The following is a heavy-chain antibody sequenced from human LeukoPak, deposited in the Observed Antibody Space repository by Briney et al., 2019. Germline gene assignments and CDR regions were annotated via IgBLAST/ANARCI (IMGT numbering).Heavy chain of an antibody. D-gene: IGHD5-12*01. J-gene: IGHJ4*02. CDR3: AKDDDGYSGYGGFDY. CDR2: INDDGSDT. V-gene: IGHV3-74*01. CDR1: GFTFKLYW. Sequence: GGSLRLSCAVSGFTFKLYWMHWVRQAPGKGPVWVSRINDDGSDTTYADSVKGRFTISRDNSKNTLYLQMNSLRAEDTAVYYCAKDDDGYSGYGGFDYWGQGTLVTVSS.